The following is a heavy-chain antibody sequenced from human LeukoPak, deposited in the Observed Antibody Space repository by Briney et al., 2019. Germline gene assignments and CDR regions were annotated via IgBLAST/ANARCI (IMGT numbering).Heavy chain of an antibody. CDR2: VNANAINT. D-gene: IGHD3-10*01. V-gene: IGHV3-23*01. Sequence: GGPLRLSWAASGFTFISYFMAWFRQAPGKGLEWVSVVNANAINTYYADSVKGRFTISTDNSKNTLYLQMNSLRDEDTAVYYCAKGGQSSRSGYFNYWGQGTLVTVSS. CDR3: AKGGQSSRSGYFNY. CDR1: GFTFISYF. J-gene: IGHJ4*02.